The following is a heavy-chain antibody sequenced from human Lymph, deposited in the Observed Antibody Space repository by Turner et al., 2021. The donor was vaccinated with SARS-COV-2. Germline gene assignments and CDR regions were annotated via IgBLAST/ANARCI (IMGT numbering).Heavy chain of an antibody. D-gene: IGHD3-16*01. Sequence: QAQLVESGGGVVQPGRSLRLSCAASEFTFSNSGMHWVRQAPGKGLEWVAVIWFDGSNKYYADSVKGRFTISRDNSKNTLYLQMNSLRAEDTAVYYCARHNGGRLDYWGQGTLVTVSS. CDR2: IWFDGSNK. CDR1: EFTFSNSG. CDR3: ARHNGGRLDY. V-gene: IGHV3-33*01. J-gene: IGHJ4*02.